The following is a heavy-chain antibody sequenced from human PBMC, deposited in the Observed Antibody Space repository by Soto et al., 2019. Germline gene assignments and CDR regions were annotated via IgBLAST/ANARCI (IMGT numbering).Heavy chain of an antibody. V-gene: IGHV1-69*06. Sequence: QVQLVQSGAEVKKPGSSVKVSCKASGGTFSSYAVSWVRQAPGQGLEWMGGIIPIFGTANYAQKFQGRVTITADKSTSTAYMELSSLRSEDTAVYYCARDTAARGYYYYGMDVWGQGTTVTVSS. CDR3: ARDTAARGYYYYGMDV. D-gene: IGHD6-6*01. J-gene: IGHJ6*02. CDR2: IIPIFGTA. CDR1: GGTFSSYA.